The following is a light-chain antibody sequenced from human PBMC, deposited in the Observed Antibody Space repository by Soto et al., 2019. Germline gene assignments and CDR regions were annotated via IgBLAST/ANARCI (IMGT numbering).Light chain of an antibody. J-gene: IGLJ2*01. V-gene: IGLV4-69*01. CDR3: QTWGTGIRV. Sequence: QLVLTQSPSASASLGASVKLTCTLSSGHSSYAIAWHQQQPEKGPRYLMKLNSDGSHSKGDGLPDRFSGSSSGAERYLTTSSLQSEDAADYYCQTWGTGIRVFGGGTKLTVL. CDR1: SGHSSYA. CDR2: LNSDGSH.